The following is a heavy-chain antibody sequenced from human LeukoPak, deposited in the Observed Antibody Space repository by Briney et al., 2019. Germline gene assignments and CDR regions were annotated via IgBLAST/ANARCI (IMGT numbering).Heavy chain of an antibody. CDR3: ARERYSSGWFDY. CDR2: ISGSGGRT. D-gene: IGHD6-19*01. Sequence: HPRGSLRLSCAASGFTFSSYAMSWVRQAPGKGLEWVSAISGSGGRTYYGDSVKGRFTNSRDNSKNTVYLQMNSLRAEDTAVYYCARERYSSGWFDYWGQGTLVTVSS. J-gene: IGHJ4*02. V-gene: IGHV3-23*01. CDR1: GFTFSSYA.